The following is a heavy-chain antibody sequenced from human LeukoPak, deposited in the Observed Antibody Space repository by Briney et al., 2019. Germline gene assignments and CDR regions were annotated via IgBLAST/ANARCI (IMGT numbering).Heavy chain of an antibody. D-gene: IGHD4-11*01. CDR1: GFTFSSYA. CDR2: ISGSGGST. V-gene: IGHV3-23*01. Sequence: QPGGSLRLSCAASGFTFSSYAMSWVRQAPGKGLEWVSAISGSGGSTFYADSVKGRFTISRDNSKNTLYLQMNSLRAEDTAVYYCAKDNGPYSNTPFDYWGQGTLVTVSS. J-gene: IGHJ4*02. CDR3: AKDNGPYSNTPFDY.